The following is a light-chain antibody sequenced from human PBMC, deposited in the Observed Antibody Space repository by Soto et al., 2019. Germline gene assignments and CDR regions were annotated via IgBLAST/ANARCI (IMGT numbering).Light chain of an antibody. CDR2: EVN. J-gene: IGLJ3*02. V-gene: IGLV2-23*02. Sequence: QSVLTQPASVSGSPGQSITISRTGTSNDVGGYNLVSWFQQHPGKAPKLMISEVNKRPSGVSNRFSGSKSANTASLTISGLQAEDEADYYCCSHVGGSSPQWVFGGGTKVTVL. CDR3: CSHVGGSSPQWV. CDR1: SNDVGGYNL.